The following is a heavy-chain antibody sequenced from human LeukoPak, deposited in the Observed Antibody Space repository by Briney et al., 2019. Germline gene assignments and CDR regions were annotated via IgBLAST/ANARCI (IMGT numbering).Heavy chain of an antibody. D-gene: IGHD3-22*01. V-gene: IGHV4-34*01. CDR3: ARGWQGYYDSSGYYLLDY. Sequence: SETLSLTRAVYGGSFSGYYWSWIRQPPGKGLEWIGEINHSGSTNYNPSLKSRVTISVDTSKNQFSLQLSSMTAADTALYYCARGWQGYYDSSGYYLLDYWGQGTLVTVSS. CDR2: INHSGST. J-gene: IGHJ4*02. CDR1: GGSFSGYY.